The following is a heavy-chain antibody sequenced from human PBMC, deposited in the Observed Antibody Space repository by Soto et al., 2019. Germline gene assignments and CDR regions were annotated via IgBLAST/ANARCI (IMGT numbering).Heavy chain of an antibody. CDR2: ISYDGSDK. D-gene: IGHD6-19*01. CDR3: AKEIRGSGWYVDY. Sequence: QVQLVESGGGVVQPGRSLRLSCAASGFTFSSYGMHWVRQAPGKGLEWVAVISYDGSDKYYADSVQGRFTISRDNSKNTLYLQINSLRAEDTAVYYCAKEIRGSGWYVDYWGQGTLVTVSS. V-gene: IGHV3-30*18. J-gene: IGHJ4*02. CDR1: GFTFSSYG.